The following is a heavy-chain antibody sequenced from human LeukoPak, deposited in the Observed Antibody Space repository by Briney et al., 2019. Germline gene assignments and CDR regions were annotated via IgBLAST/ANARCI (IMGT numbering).Heavy chain of an antibody. V-gene: IGHV4-4*02. J-gene: IGHJ5*01. CDR1: LDSTTSNF. CDR3: AREIVGGFNPGAGWVRGALASVPLLST. D-gene: IGHD3-10*01. CDR2: IHRSGST. Sequence: PSETLSLTCTVSLDSTTSNFWSWVRQPPGKGLEWIGEIHRSGSTNYNPSLQSRVTISIDRSKNQIALELSSVTAADTAVYYCAREIVGGFNPGAGWVRGALASVPLLSTWG.